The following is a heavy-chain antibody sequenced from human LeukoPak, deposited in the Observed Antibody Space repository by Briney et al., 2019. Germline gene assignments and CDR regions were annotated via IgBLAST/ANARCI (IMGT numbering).Heavy chain of an antibody. CDR2: ISTYNGET. D-gene: IGHD3-3*01. CDR1: GYIFTNYG. CDR3: ARVERYYDYWSGLSHFDYYYMDV. J-gene: IGHJ6*03. Sequence: AGVKVSCKGSGYIFTNYGFSWVRQPPGQGLEWMGWISTYNGETNYAQNLQGRVSMTTDTSATTAYMELRGLTFDDTAVYYCARVERYYDYWSGLSHFDYYYMDVRGRGTTVTV. V-gene: IGHV1-18*01.